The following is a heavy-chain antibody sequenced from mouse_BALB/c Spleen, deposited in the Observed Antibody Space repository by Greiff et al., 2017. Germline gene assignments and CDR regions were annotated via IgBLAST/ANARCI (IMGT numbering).Heavy chain of an antibody. Sequence: LVKTGASVKISCKASGYSFTGYYMHWVKQSHGKSLEWIGYISCYNGATSYNQKFKGKATFTVDTSSSTAYMQFNSLTSEDSAVYYCARGFYDYDGGDHYAMDYWGQGTSVTVSS. D-gene: IGHD2-4*01. J-gene: IGHJ4*01. V-gene: IGHV1S34*01. CDR1: GYSFTGYY. CDR2: ISCYNGAT. CDR3: ARGFYDYDGGDHYAMDY.